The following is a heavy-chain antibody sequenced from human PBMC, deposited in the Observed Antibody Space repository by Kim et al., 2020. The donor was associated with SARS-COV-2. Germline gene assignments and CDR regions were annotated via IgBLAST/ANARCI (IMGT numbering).Heavy chain of an antibody. D-gene: IGHD1-1*01. Sequence: TNYNPSLKSRVTISVDTSKNQFSLKLSSLTAADTAVYYCARGRYKTAPDYWGQGTLVTVSS. V-gene: IGHV4-34*01. CDR2: T. CDR3: ARGRYKTAPDY. J-gene: IGHJ4*02.